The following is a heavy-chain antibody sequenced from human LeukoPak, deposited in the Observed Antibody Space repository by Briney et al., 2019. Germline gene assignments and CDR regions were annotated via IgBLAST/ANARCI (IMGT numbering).Heavy chain of an antibody. CDR3: ARARAEGSSLGYFDY. CDR1: GGSISSGGYY. CDR2: INHSGST. D-gene: IGHD3-16*01. J-gene: IGHJ4*02. Sequence: PSETLSLTCTVSGGSISSGGYYWSWIRQPPGKGLEWIGEINHSGSTNYNPSLKSRVTISVDTSKNQFSLKLSSVTAADTAVYYCARARAEGSSLGYFDYWGQGTLVTVSS. V-gene: IGHV4-39*07.